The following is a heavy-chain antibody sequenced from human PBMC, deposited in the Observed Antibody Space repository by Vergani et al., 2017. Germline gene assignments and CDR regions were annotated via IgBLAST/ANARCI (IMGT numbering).Heavy chain of an antibody. V-gene: IGHV1-2*02. Sequence: QVQLVQSGAEVKKPGASVKVSCKASGYTFTGYYMHWVRQAPGQGLEWMGWINPNSGGTNYAQKFQGRVTITADESTSTAYMELSSLRSEDTAVYYCARGRPKVVSSSWYDAFDIWGQGTMVTVSS. D-gene: IGHD6-13*01. CDR1: GYTFTGYY. CDR3: ARGRPKVVSSSWYDAFDI. J-gene: IGHJ3*02. CDR2: INPNSGGT.